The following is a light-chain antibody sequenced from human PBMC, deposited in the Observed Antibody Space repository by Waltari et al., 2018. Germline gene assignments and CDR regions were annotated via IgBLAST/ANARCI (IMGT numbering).Light chain of an antibody. Sequence: DTQMTQSPSPLSASVGNRVTITCRASQSILTWLAWYQQKPGKAPRLLIYKAFNLESGVPGRFSGSASGTEFNLTISSLQPDDSATYYCQQYHDYSAFGQGTKLEIK. CDR3: QQYHDYSA. CDR1: QSILTW. J-gene: IGKJ2*01. CDR2: KAF. V-gene: IGKV1-5*03.